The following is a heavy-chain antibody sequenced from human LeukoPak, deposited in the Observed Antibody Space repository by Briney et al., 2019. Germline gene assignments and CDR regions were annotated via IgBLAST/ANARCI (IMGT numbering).Heavy chain of an antibody. CDR3: ARGQEMATVLGYFDY. CDR2: IYSDGST. Sequence: GGSLRLSCAASGLTVSSNYMSWVRQAPGKGLQWVSVIYSDGSTYYADSVRGRFPISRDNSKNTLYLQMNSLRAEDTAVYYCARGQEMATVLGYFDYWGQGPLVTVSS. CDR1: GLTVSSNY. D-gene: IGHD5-24*01. J-gene: IGHJ4*02. V-gene: IGHV3-53*01.